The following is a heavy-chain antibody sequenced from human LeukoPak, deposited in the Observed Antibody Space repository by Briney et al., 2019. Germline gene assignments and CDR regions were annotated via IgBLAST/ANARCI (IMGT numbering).Heavy chain of an antibody. CDR1: GFTLSNYA. J-gene: IGHJ4*02. CDR2: TPYDGSNE. Sequence: GGSLRLSCAASGFTLSNYAMHWVRQAPGKGLEWVAVTPYDGSNEYSADSVKGRLTISRDNSKNTVYLRMNSLRAEDTAVYYCARQDIAAAVTLDYWGQGTLVTVSS. CDR3: ARQDIAAAVTLDY. D-gene: IGHD6-13*01. V-gene: IGHV3-30*04.